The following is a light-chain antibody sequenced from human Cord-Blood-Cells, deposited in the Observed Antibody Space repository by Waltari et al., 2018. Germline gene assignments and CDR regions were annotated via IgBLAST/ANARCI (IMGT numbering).Light chain of an antibody. J-gene: IGKJ5*01. CDR2: LGS. CDR1: QSLLHSNGYNY. CDR3: MQALQTSIT. V-gene: IGKV2-28*01. Sequence: DIVMTQSPLSLPVTPGEPASISCRSSQSLLHSNGYNYLDWYLQKPGQSPQLLSYLGSIRASGVPDRFSGSGSGTDFTLKISRVEAEDVGVYYCMQALQTSITFGQGTRLEIK.